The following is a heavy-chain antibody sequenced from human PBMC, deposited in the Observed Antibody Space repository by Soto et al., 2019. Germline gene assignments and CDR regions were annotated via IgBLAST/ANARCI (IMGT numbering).Heavy chain of an antibody. CDR1: GGTFSSYA. CDR3: GRGVGDGGSWHDAFDI. Sequence: QVQLVQSGAEVKKPGSSVKVSCKASGGTFSSYAISWVRQAPGQGLEWMGGIIPIFGTANYAQKFQGRVKITGDESQRTGYMEVGSPGSEDKAVYYCGRGVGDGGSWHDAFDIWGQGTMVTVSS. D-gene: IGHD2-15*01. CDR2: IIPIFGTA. V-gene: IGHV1-69*01. J-gene: IGHJ3*02.